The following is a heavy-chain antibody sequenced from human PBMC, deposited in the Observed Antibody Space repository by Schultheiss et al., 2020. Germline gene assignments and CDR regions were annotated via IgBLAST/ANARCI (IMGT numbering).Heavy chain of an antibody. J-gene: IGHJ6*02. CDR1: GFTFSSYS. CDR2: ISSSSSTI. V-gene: IGHV3-48*01. CDR3: ARANHPGLYYYYGMDV. D-gene: IGHD1-14*01. Sequence: GGSLKISCAASGFTFSSYSMNWVRQAPGKGLEWVSYISSSSSTIYYADSVNGRFTISRDNAKNSLYLQMNSLRAEDTAVYYCARANHPGLYYYYGMDVWGQGTTVTVSS.